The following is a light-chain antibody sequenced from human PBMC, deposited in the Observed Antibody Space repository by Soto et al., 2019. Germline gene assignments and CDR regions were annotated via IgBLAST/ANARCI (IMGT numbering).Light chain of an antibody. V-gene: IGKV3-15*01. J-gene: IGKJ2*01. CDR2: GAS. Sequence: EIVMTQSPATLSVSPGERATLSCRASQSVSSNLAWYQQKPGQAPRLLIYGASTRATGIPARFSGSGSVTEFTLSICSLQSEDFAVYYCQQYNNWPPYTFGQGTKLGIK. CDR1: QSVSSN. CDR3: QQYNNWPPYT.